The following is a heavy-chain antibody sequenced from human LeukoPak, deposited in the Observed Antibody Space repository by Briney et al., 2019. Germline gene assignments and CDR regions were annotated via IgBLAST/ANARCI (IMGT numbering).Heavy chain of an antibody. CDR1: GGSISHYY. CDR3: AREDPQTKVPEGMDV. Sequence: PSETLSLTCTVSGGSISHYYWSWIRQPPGKGPEWIGYIYYTGTTNYNPSLKRRVTISVNTSKNQFSLKLNSVTAADTAVYYCAREDPQTKVPEGMDVWGQGTTVTVSS. V-gene: IGHV4-59*01. CDR2: IYYTGTT. J-gene: IGHJ6*02. D-gene: IGHD4/OR15-4a*01.